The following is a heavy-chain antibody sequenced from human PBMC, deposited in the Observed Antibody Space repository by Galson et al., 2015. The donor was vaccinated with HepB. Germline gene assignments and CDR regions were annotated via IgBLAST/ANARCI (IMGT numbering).Heavy chain of an antibody. CDR2: IIPILGTV. CDR1: GGTFSTYS. J-gene: IGHJ6*02. Sequence: SVKVSCKASGGTFSTYSVNWVRQAPGKGLEWVGGIIPILGTVNYAQTFQGRVTITADSSTSTVYLDLSSLRSDDTAVYYCARGYCSGGRCYIRVGGMDVWGQGTTVTVSS. CDR3: ARGYCSGGRCYIRVGGMDV. D-gene: IGHD2-15*01. V-gene: IGHV1-69*08.